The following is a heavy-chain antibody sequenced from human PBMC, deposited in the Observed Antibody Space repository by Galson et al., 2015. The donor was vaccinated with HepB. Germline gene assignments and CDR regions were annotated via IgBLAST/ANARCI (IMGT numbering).Heavy chain of an antibody. CDR1: GGTFSSYA. CDR2: IIPILGIA. J-gene: IGHJ4*02. Sequence: SVKVSCKASGGTFSSYAISWVRQAPGQGLEWMGRIIPILGIANYAQKFQGRVTITADKSTSTAYMELSSLRSEDTAVYYCARESEPYIAVAAVWRYWGQGTLVTVSS. CDR3: ARESEPYIAVAAVWRY. D-gene: IGHD6-19*01. V-gene: IGHV1-69*04.